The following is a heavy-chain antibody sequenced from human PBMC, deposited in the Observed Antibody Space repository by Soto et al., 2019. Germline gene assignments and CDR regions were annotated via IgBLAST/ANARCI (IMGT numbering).Heavy chain of an antibody. J-gene: IGHJ6*02. CDR1: GFTFSSYG. CDR2: IWYDGSNK. D-gene: IGHD3-22*01. V-gene: IGHV3-33*01. CDR3: ARAGDSSGWYYRMDV. Sequence: QVQLVESGGGVVQPGRSLRLSCAASGFTFSSYGMHWVRQAPGKGLEWVAVIWYDGSNKYYADSVKGRFTISRDNSKNTLYLQMNSLRAEDTAVYYCARAGDSSGWYYRMDVWGQGTTVTVSS.